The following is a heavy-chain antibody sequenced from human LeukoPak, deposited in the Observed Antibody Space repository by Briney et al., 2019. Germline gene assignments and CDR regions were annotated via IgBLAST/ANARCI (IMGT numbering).Heavy chain of an antibody. V-gene: IGHV4-59*08. CDR3: ARREGDLFDY. CDR1: GGSISSYY. CDR2: IYYSGST. D-gene: IGHD2-21*02. Sequence: SETLSLTCTVSGGSISSYYWSWIRQPPGEGLEWIGYIYYSGSTNYNPSLKSRVTISVDTSKNQFSLKLSSVTAADTAVYYCARREGDLFDYWGQGTLVTVSS. J-gene: IGHJ4*02.